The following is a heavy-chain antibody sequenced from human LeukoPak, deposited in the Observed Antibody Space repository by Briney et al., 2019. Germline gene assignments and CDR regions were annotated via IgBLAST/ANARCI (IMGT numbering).Heavy chain of an antibody. CDR2: INSEGSST. J-gene: IGHJ4*01. CDR1: GFTFSSYW. V-gene: IGHV3-74*01. D-gene: IGHD2-21*02. Sequence: PGGSLRLSCAASGFTFSSYWMDSVRRAPGKGLVWVSRINSEGSSTSYADSVKGQCTVSRDNATNTLSLKMNSLRAEDKAVYYCARVTPNTMTALYYFDYWGQGTLVTVSS. CDR3: ARVTPNTMTALYYFDY.